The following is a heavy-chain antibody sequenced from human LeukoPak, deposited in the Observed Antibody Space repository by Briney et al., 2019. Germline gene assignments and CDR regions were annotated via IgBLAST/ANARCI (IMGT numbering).Heavy chain of an antibody. Sequence: GGSLRLSCAASGFTFSSYSMNWVRQAPGKGLEWVSYISSSSSTIYYADSVKGRFTISRDNAKNSLYLQMNSLRAEDTAVYYCARDRHNIVVVPAAIPSGDDYWGQGTLVTVSS. J-gene: IGHJ4*02. V-gene: IGHV3-48*01. CDR2: ISSSSSTI. CDR3: ARDRHNIVVVPAAIPSGDDY. CDR1: GFTFSSYS. D-gene: IGHD2-2*01.